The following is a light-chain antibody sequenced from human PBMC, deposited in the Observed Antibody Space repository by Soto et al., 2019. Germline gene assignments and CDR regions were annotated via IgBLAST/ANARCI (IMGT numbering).Light chain of an antibody. Sequence: QSVLTQPPSASGTPGQRVTISCSGSSSNIGGNTVNWYQQLPGTAPKLLIYGNDQRPSGVPDRFSGSKSGTSASLAISGLQSEDEADYYCAAWDDSLNAVVFGTETKVTVL. CDR3: AAWDDSLNAVV. V-gene: IGLV1-44*01. J-gene: IGLJ1*01. CDR2: GND. CDR1: SSNIGGNT.